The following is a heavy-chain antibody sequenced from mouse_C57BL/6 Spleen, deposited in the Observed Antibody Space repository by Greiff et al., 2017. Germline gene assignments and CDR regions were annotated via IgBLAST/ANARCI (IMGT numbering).Heavy chain of an antibody. J-gene: IGHJ4*01. Sequence: EVQGVESGGGLVKPGGSLKLSCAASGFTFSDYGMHWVRQAPEKGLEWVAYISSGSSTIYYADTVKGRFTISRDNAKNTLFLQMTSLRSEDTAMYYCARGAATVVVGDYYAMDYWGQGTSVTVSS. CDR3: ARGAATVVVGDYYAMDY. V-gene: IGHV5-17*01. D-gene: IGHD1-1*01. CDR1: GFTFSDYG. CDR2: ISSGSSTI.